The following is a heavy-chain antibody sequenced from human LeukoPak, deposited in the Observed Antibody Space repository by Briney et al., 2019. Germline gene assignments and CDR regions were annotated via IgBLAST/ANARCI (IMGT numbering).Heavy chain of an antibody. CDR3: AEQSHLGD. CDR1: GYTFTNYY. J-gene: IGHJ4*02. CDR2: INPSGGST. Sequence: ASVKVSCKASGYTFTNYYIHWVRQAPGQGLEWMGIINPSGGSTNFAQKFQGRVTMTEDTSTDTAYMELSSPRSEDTAVYYCAEQSHLGDWGQGTLVTVSS. V-gene: IGHV1-46*01. D-gene: IGHD3-16*01.